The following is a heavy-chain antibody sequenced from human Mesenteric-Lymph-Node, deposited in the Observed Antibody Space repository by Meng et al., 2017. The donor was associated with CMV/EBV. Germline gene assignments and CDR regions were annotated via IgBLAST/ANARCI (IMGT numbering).Heavy chain of an antibody. Sequence: SVHSGSFYWSWIRQTPGKGLEWIGYIYYSGDAKYNPSLTSRVTMSLDTPKNQFSLNLTSVTAADTAVYYCARAGATGTYFFLGLVVWGQGTQVTVSS. D-gene: IGHD3-10*01. CDR3: ARAGATGTYFFLGLVV. CDR2: IYYSGDA. CDR1: SVHSGSFY. J-gene: IGHJ4*02. V-gene: IGHV4-61*01.